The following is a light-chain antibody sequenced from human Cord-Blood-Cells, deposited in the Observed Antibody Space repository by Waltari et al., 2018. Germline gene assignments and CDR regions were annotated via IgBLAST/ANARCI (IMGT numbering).Light chain of an antibody. CDR3: QQLNSWT. CDR2: AAS. V-gene: IGKV1-9*01. J-gene: IGKJ1*01. CDR1: QGISSY. Sequence: DIQLTQSPYFLSASVGDRVTITCRASQGISSYLAWYQQKPGQAPKLLIYAASTLQSGVPSKFSGRGSGTEFTLTSSSLQPEDFATYYCQQLNSWTFGQGTKVEIK.